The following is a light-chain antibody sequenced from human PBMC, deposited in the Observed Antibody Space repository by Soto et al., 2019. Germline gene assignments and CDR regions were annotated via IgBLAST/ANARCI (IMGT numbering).Light chain of an antibody. J-gene: IGKJ2*01. CDR2: GAS. CDR3: QQFGSSPLYT. V-gene: IGKV3-20*01. Sequence: EIVLTQSPGTLSLSPGERVTLSCRASQSVSSTYLAWYQQKPGQAPRLLIYGASSRATGIPDRFSGSGSGTDFTLTISRREPEDFAVYYCQQFGSSPLYTFVQGTKLEIK. CDR1: QSVSSTY.